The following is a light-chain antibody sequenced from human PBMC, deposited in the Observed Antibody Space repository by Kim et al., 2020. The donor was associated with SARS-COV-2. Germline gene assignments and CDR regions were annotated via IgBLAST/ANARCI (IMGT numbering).Light chain of an antibody. Sequence: EIVLTQSPGPLSLSPGDRATLSCRASQRVSSTYLAWYQQRPGQAPRLLMYATSSRAAGIPDRFSGRGYGTDFTLIISRLESEDFAVYFCHQYGTSPATFGQGTKVEIK. CDR3: HQYGTSPAT. CDR1: QRVSSTY. J-gene: IGKJ1*01. V-gene: IGKV3-20*01. CDR2: ATS.